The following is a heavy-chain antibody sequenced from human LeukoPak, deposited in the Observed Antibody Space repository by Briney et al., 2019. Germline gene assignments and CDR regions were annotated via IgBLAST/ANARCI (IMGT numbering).Heavy chain of an antibody. D-gene: IGHD1-20*01. CDR2: ISPNTGDT. CDR3: ASPRYNWNYPDV. CDR1: GYRFIDYY. V-gene: IGHV1-2*02. Sequence: GASVKVSCKASGYRFIDYYMHWVRQAPRQGLEWMGWISPNTGDTKAAQKFQGRVTMTRDTFTDTAFMELWALTPDDTAVYYCASPRYNWNYPDVWGNGTSVTVSS. J-gene: IGHJ6*03.